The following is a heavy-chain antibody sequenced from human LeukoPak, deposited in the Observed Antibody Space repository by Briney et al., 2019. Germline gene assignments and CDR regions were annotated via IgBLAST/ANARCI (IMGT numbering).Heavy chain of an antibody. D-gene: IGHD3-22*01. J-gene: IGHJ4*02. CDR3: ARDDSSGYYYGYFDY. CDR1: GFTFDDYA. V-gene: IGHV3-9*01. CDR2: ISWNSGSI. Sequence: GGSLRLSCAASGFTFDDYAMHWVRQAPGKGLEWVSGISWNSGSIGYADSVKGRFTISRDNAKNSLYLQMNSLRAEDTAVYYCARDDSSGYYYGYFDYWGQGTLVTVSS.